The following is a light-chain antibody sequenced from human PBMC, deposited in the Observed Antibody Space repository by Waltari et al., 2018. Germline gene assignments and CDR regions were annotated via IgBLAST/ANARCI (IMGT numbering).Light chain of an antibody. CDR2: AVS. V-gene: IGLV2-14*01. Sequence: QSALAEPASVSGSPGQSITISCTGTSSDMGGYDFASWYQPFPGQAPTLLIYAVSNRPSGVSNRFSGSKSGNTASLIISGLQGEDEADYYCSSYTSGSTLIVFGTGTKVTVL. CDR3: SSYTSGSTLIV. J-gene: IGLJ1*01. CDR1: SSDMGGYDF.